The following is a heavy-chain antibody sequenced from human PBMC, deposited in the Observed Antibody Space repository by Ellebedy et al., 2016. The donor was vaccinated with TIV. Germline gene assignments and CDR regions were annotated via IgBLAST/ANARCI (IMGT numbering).Heavy chain of an antibody. CDR1: GGSISSSNW. D-gene: IGHD3-10*01. Sequence: SETLSLTCAVSGGSISSSNWWSWVRQPPGKGLEWIGEIYHSGSTYYNPSLKSRVTISVDTSKNQFSLKLSSVTAADTAVYYCAREITMVRGVIDYWGQGTLVTVSS. V-gene: IGHV4-4*02. CDR3: AREITMVRGVIDY. J-gene: IGHJ4*02. CDR2: IYHSGST.